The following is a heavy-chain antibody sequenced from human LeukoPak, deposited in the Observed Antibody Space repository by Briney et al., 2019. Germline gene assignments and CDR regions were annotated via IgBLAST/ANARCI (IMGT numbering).Heavy chain of an antibody. Sequence: SETLSLTCTVSGGSISSGSYYWSWIRQPAGKGLEWVGRIYTSGTTNHNPSLKSRVTMSVDTSKNQFSLKLNSVTAADTAVYYCAREFQYWGQGTLVTVSS. J-gene: IGHJ4*02. CDR2: IYTSGTT. CDR1: GGSISSGSYY. V-gene: IGHV4-61*02. CDR3: AREFQY.